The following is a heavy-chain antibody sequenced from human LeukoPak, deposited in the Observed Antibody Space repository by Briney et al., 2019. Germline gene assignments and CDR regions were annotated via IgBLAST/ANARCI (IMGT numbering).Heavy chain of an antibody. CDR1: GYTSTGYY. Sequence: ASVKVSCKASGYTSTGYYMHWVRQAPGQGLEWMGWINPNSGGTNYAQKFQGRVTMTRDTSISTAYMELSRLRSDDTAVYYCRITMVRGVISRDYYYYGMDVWGQGTTVTVSS. D-gene: IGHD3-10*01. CDR3: RITMVRGVISRDYYYYGMDV. V-gene: IGHV1-2*02. CDR2: INPNSGGT. J-gene: IGHJ6*02.